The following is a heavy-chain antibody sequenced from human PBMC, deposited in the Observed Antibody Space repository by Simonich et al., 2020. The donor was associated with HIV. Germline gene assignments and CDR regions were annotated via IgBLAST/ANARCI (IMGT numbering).Heavy chain of an antibody. D-gene: IGHD3-10*01. V-gene: IGHV3-9*01. CDR2: IRWNSGSI. CDR1: GFTFDDCA. Sequence: EVQLVESGGGLVQPGRSLRLSFAASGFTFDDCAMHWVRQAVGNGLESVSGIRWNSGSIGYADSVKGRVTISRDNAKNALYLQMNSLRAEDTALYYCAKDKGAYYGSGSPVYWGQGTLVTVSS. CDR3: AKDKGAYYGSGSPVY. J-gene: IGHJ4*02.